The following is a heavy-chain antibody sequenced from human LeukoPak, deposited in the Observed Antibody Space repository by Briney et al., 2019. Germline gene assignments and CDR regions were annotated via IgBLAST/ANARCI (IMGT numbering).Heavy chain of an antibody. J-gene: IGHJ5*02. CDR3: ARDLGPSGITGTNWFDP. CDR2: ISYDGSNK. CDR1: GFTFSSYA. D-gene: IGHD1-20*01. Sequence: PGRSLRLSCAASGFTFSSYAMHWVRQAPGKGLEWVAVISYDGSNKYYADSVKGRFTISRDNSKNTLYLQMNSLRAEDTAVYYCARDLGPSGITGTNWFDPWGQGTPVTVSS. V-gene: IGHV3-30*04.